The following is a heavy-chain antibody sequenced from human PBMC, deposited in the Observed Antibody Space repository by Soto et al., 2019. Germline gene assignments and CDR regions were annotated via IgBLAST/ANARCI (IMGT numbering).Heavy chain of an antibody. CDR1: GGSISSGGYY. D-gene: IGHD3-22*01. CDR3: ASNYYDSSGYYSAFDY. CDR2: IYYSGST. Sequence: QVQLQESGPGLVKPSQTLSLTCTVSGGSISSGGYYWSWIRQHPGKGLEWIGYIYYSGSTYYNPSLKSRVTISVDTSKNQFSLKLSSVTAADTAVYYCASNYYDSSGYYSAFDYWGQGTLVTVSS. J-gene: IGHJ4*02. V-gene: IGHV4-31*03.